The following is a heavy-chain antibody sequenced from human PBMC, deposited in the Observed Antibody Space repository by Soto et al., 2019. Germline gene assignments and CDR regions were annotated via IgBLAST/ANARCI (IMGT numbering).Heavy chain of an antibody. J-gene: IGHJ4*02. D-gene: IGHD1-26*01. CDR2: ISAYNGNT. CDR3: ARDKGSKAWYYFFDF. Sequence: QVHLVQSRAEVKKPGASVQVSCKASGYTFTTYGIAWVRQAPGQGLEWLGWISAYNGNTNYAQKFQGRVTMTTETSTNTAYMEVRSLRSDDTPVYYCARDKGSKAWYYFFDFWGQGTLVTVSS. CDR1: GYTFTTYG. V-gene: IGHV1-18*01.